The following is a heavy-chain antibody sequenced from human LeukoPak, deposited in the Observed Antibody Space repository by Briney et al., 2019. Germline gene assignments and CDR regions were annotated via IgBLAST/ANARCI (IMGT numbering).Heavy chain of an antibody. V-gene: IGHV4-39*01. CDR2: IYYTGST. J-gene: IGHJ2*01. D-gene: IGHD3-22*01. Sequence: SETLSLTCTVSGDSISRSGYYWGWIRQPPGKGLEWIGNIYYTGSTYYNSSLKSRITISVDTSKNQFSLTLSSVTAAHTAVYYCARVPYYFAISGFSFDVWGRGTLVTVSS. CDR1: GDSISRSGYY. CDR3: ARVPYYFAISGFSFDV.